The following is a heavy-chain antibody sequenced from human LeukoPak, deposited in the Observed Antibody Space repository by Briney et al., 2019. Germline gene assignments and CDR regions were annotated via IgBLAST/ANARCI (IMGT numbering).Heavy chain of an antibody. CDR1: GYTFTTYY. D-gene: IGHD6-13*01. CDR2: INPTGGST. J-gene: IGHJ4*02. CDR3: ALYSSTWY. V-gene: IGHV1-46*01. Sequence: PGASVKVSCKASGYTFTTYYIHWVRQAPRQGLEWMGIINPTGGSTTYAQKFQGRVTMTRDTSTSTVFMEVNSLRSEDTAVYYCALYSSTWYWGQGTLVTVSS.